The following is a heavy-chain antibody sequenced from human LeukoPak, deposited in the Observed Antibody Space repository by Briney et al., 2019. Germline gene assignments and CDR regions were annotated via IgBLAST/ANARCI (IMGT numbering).Heavy chain of an antibody. Sequence: GSLRLSCATSGFTFDDHGLSWVRQAPGKGLEWVSGINWNSGSKRYAASVKGRFTISRDNAKNSLYLQMNSLRAEDTALYYCAKGSYDYGESWGQGTLVTVSS. CDR3: AKGSYDYGES. J-gene: IGHJ4*02. D-gene: IGHD4-17*01. CDR1: GFTFDDHG. V-gene: IGHV3-20*04. CDR2: INWNSGSK.